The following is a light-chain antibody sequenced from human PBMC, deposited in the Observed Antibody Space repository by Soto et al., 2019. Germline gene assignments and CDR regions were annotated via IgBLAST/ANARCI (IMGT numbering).Light chain of an antibody. Sequence: QSVLTQPPSVSGAPAQRVTISCTGSSSNIGAGNDVHCYQQLPGTAPKLLSYGNSNRPSGVPDRFSVSKSGNSASLAITGLQAEDEVGYYCQSYDSSRIGYAVFGGGTQLTV. J-gene: IGLJ7*01. CDR1: SSNIGAGND. V-gene: IGLV1-40*01. CDR2: GNS. CDR3: QSYDSSRIGYAV.